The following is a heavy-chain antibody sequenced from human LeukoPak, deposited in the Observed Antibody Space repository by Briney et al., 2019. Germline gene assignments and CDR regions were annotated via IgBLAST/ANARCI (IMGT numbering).Heavy chain of an antibody. D-gene: IGHD3-22*01. V-gene: IGHV4-59*08. CDR2: VYYSGST. Sequence: SETLSLTCTVSGGSISSYYWSWIRQPPGKGLEWIGYVYYSGSTNYNPSLKSRVTISVDTSKNQFSLKLSSVTAADTAVYYCARHYDSSSYWYYFDYWGQGTLVTVSS. J-gene: IGHJ4*02. CDR1: GGSISSYY. CDR3: ARHYDSSSYWYYFDY.